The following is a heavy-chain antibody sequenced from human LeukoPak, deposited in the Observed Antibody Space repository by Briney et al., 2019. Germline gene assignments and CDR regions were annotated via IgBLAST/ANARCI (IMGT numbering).Heavy chain of an antibody. CDR3: ARGDDYVWGSYRQGRFVGY. J-gene: IGHJ4*02. D-gene: IGHD3-16*02. CDR1: EFTFSDYY. CDR2: ISSGGSRI. Sequence: GGPLRLSCAASEFTFSDYYMSWIRQAPGKGLECVSHISSGGSRIYYADSVKGRFTISRDNAKKSLYLQMNSLRAEDTAVYYCARGDDYVWGSYRQGRFVGYWGQGTLVTVSS. V-gene: IGHV3-11*01.